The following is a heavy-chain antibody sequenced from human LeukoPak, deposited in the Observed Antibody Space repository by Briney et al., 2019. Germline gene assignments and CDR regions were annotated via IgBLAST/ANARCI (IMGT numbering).Heavy chain of an antibody. J-gene: IGHJ4*02. CDR3: ARGSDSSGYYFN. CDR2: MNPNSGNT. V-gene: IGHV1-8*01. D-gene: IGHD3-22*01. CDR1: GYTFTSYD. Sequence: ASVKVSCKASGYTFTSYDINWVRQATGQGLEWMGWMNPNSGNTGYAQKFQGRVTMTRNTSISTAYMELSSLRSEDTAVYYRARGSDSSGYYFNWGQGTLVTVSS.